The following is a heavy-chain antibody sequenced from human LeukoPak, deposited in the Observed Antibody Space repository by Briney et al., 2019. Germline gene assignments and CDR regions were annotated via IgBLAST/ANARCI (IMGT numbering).Heavy chain of an antibody. CDR1: GFTFSSYA. D-gene: IGHD1-26*01. J-gene: IGHJ4*02. Sequence: PGGSLRLSCAASGFTFSSYAMSWVRQAPGKGLEWVSAISSSGGSPNYADSVTGRFTISRDNSKNTLYLQMNSLRAEDTAVYYCAKAVVGAYFFDYWGQGTLVTVSS. CDR3: AKAVVGAYFFDY. CDR2: ISSSGGSP. V-gene: IGHV3-23*01.